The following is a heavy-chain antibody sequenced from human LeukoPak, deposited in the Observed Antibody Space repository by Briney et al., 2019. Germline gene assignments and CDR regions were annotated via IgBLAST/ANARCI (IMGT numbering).Heavy chain of an antibody. D-gene: IGHD5-24*01. Sequence: SETLSLTCTVSGGSISNYYRSWIRQPPGKGLEWIGYIYYSGSTNYNPSLTSRVTISVDTSKNQFSLKLSSVTAADTAVYYCARIRDGYNYDYWGQGTLVTVSS. CDR3: ARIRDGYNYDY. J-gene: IGHJ4*02. CDR1: GGSISNYY. CDR2: IYYSGST. V-gene: IGHV4-59*01.